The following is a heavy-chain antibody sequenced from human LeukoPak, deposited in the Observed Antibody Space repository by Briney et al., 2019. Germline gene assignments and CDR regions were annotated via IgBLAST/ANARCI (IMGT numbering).Heavy chain of an antibody. V-gene: IGHV3-23*01. CDR1: GFTFSTCA. Sequence: GGSLRLSCAASGFTFSTCAMSWVRQAPGKGLEWVSGISGTTSGTYYADSVKGRFTISRDNSKNTLFLQVNSLRAEDTAVYYCAKVRSYFYHGLDVWGQGTTVTVSS. J-gene: IGHJ6*02. CDR3: AKVRSYFYHGLDV. CDR2: ISGTTSGT.